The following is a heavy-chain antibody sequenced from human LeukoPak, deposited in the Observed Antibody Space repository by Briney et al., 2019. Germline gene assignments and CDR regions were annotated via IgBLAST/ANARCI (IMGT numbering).Heavy chain of an antibody. D-gene: IGHD4/OR15-4a*01. Sequence: GGSLRLSCAASGFPFSNYGMSWVRQAPGKGLEWVSFIYSDNTHYSDSVKGRFTISRDNSKNTLYLQMNSLRAEDTAVYYCARRAGAYSHPYDYWGQGTLVTVSS. J-gene: IGHJ4*02. CDR1: GFPFSNYG. V-gene: IGHV3-53*01. CDR3: ARRAGAYSHPYDY. CDR2: IYSDNT.